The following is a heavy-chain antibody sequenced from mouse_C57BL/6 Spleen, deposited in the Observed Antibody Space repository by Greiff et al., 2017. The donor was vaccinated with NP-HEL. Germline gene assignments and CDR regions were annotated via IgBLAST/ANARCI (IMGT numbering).Heavy chain of an antibody. CDR3: ARLSHYYDWYCDV. CDR1: GFTFSSYT. CDR2: ISGGGGNT. Sequence: EVQGVESGGGLVKPGGSLKLSCAASGFTFSSYTMSWVRQTPEKRLEWVATISGGGGNTYYPDSVKGRFTISRDNAKNTLYLQMSSLRSEDTALYYCARLSHYYDWYCDVWGTGTTVTVSS. D-gene: IGHD1-2*01. V-gene: IGHV5-9*01. J-gene: IGHJ1*03.